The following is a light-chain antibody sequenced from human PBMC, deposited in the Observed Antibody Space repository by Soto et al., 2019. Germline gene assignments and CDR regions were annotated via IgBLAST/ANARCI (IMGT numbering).Light chain of an antibody. Sequence: DIVMTQSPDSLAVSLGERATINCKSSQSVLYSSNSKNYLAWYQQKPGQPPILLISWASTRESGVPDRFSGSGSGTDFTLTISSLQAEDVAVYDCQQYYSTPPTFGPGTKVDIK. CDR1: QSVLYSSNSKNY. J-gene: IGKJ3*01. V-gene: IGKV4-1*01. CDR2: WAS. CDR3: QQYYSTPPT.